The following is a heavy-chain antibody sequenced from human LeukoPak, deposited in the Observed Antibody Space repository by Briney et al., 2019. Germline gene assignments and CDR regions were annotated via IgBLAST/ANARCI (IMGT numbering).Heavy chain of an antibody. CDR2: ISGSGGST. V-gene: IGHV3-23*01. J-gene: IGHJ4*02. D-gene: IGHD6-13*01. CDR3: AILPGYSSSWYEVDY. Sequence: PGGSLRPSCAASGFTFSSYAMSWVRQAPGKGLEWVSGISGSGGSTYYADSVKGRFTISRDNSKNTLYLQMNSPRAEDTAVYYCAILPGYSSSWYEVDYWGQGTLVTVSS. CDR1: GFTFSSYA.